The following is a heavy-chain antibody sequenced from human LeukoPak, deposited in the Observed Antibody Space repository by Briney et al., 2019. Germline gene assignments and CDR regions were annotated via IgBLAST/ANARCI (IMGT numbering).Heavy chain of an antibody. V-gene: IGHV3-33*03. CDR2: IWYDGSKT. Sequence: PGWSLRLSCGGSGFNFRSYAIHWVRQPPGKGLEWVAIIWYDGSKTYYAESVKGRFTISRDNSNNMAYLQMSSLRVEDTAVYFSAKEVGPDLGSWGQGTLVTVSS. J-gene: IGHJ4*02. D-gene: IGHD1-26*01. CDR1: GFNFRSYA. CDR3: AKEVGPDLGS.